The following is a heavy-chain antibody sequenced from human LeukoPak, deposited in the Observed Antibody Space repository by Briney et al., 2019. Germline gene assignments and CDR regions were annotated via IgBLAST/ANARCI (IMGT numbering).Heavy chain of an antibody. D-gene: IGHD3-9*01. CDR3: ARVGLRYSPVGP. V-gene: IGHV1-69*05. CDR2: IIPIFGTA. J-gene: IGHJ5*02. CDR1: GGTFSSYA. Sequence: ASVKVSRKASGGTFSSYAISWVRQAPGQGLEWMGGIIPIFGTANYAQKLQGRVTMTTDTSTSTAYMELRSLRSDDTAVYYCARVGLRYSPVGPWGQGTLVTVSS.